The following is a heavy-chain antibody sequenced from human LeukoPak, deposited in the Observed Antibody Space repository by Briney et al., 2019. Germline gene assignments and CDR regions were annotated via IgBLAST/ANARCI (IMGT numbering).Heavy chain of an antibody. Sequence: PGRSLRLSCAASGFTFSSYGMHWVRQAPGKGLEWVAVISYDGSNKYYADSVKGRFTISRDNSKNTLYLQMNSLRAEDTAVYYCAKESIVGLKGAFDIWGLGTMVTVSS. CDR2: ISYDGSNK. CDR1: GFTFSSYG. CDR3: AKESIVGLKGAFDI. D-gene: IGHD1-26*01. V-gene: IGHV3-30*18. J-gene: IGHJ3*02.